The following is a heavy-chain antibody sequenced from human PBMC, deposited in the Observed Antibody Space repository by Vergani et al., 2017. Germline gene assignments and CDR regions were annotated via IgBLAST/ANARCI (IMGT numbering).Heavy chain of an antibody. Sequence: QVQLVQSGAEVKKPGSSVKVSCKASGGTFSSYAISWVRQAPGQGLEWMGGIIPIFGTANYAQKFQGRVTITADESTSAAYMELSSLRSADTAVYYCARVVTKTPYYYYYYMDVWGKGTTVTVSS. CDR1: GGTFSSYA. CDR2: IIPIFGTA. CDR3: ARVVTKTPYYYYYYMDV. D-gene: IGHD2-21*02. J-gene: IGHJ6*03. V-gene: IGHV1-69*01.